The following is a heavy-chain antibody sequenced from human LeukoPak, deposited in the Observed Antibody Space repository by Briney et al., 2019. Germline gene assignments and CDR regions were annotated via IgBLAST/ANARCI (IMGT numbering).Heavy chain of an antibody. J-gene: IGHJ5*02. CDR1: GDSVSSNSAA. Sequence: SQTLSLTCAISGDSVSSNSAAWNWIRQSPSRGLEWLGRTYYRSKWYNDYAVPVKSRITINPDTSKNQFSLQLNSVTPEDTAVYYCAKTIAVAGTNWFDPWGQGTLVTVSS. D-gene: IGHD6-19*01. CDR3: AKTIAVAGTNWFDP. V-gene: IGHV6-1*01. CDR2: TYYRSKWYN.